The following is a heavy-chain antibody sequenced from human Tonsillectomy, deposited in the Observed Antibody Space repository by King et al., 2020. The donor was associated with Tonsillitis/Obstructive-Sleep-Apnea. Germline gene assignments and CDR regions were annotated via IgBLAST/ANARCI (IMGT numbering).Heavy chain of an antibody. Sequence: VQLVESGGGLVQPGGSLRLSCAASGFTFSSYWMHWVRQAPGKGLVWVSRINSDGSSTGYAVSVKGRFTISRDNAKTTLYLQMNSLRAEDTAVYYCAREGYSSSSPIDYWGQGTLVTVSS. CDR2: INSDGSST. CDR1: GFTFSSYW. J-gene: IGHJ4*02. D-gene: IGHD6-6*01. V-gene: IGHV3-74*01. CDR3: AREGYSSSSPIDY.